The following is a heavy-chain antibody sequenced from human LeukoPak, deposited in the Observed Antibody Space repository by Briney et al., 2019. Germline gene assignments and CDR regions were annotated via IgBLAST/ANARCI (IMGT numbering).Heavy chain of an antibody. CDR1: GGSISSYY. D-gene: IGHD3-16*01. V-gene: IGHV4-59*08. J-gene: IGHJ4*02. CDR3: ARIGDRDDTYFDY. Sequence: SETLSLTCTVSGGSISSYYWSWIRQLPGKGLEWIGYIYYGGSTNYNPSLKSRVTISVDTSKNQFSRKLSSVTAADTAVYYCARIGDRDDTYFDYWGQGTLVTVSS. CDR2: IYYGGST.